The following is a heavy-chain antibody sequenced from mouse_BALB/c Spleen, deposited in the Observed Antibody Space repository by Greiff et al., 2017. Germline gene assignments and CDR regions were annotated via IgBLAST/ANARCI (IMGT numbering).Heavy chain of an antibody. J-gene: IGHJ1*01. V-gene: IGHV1-69*02. D-gene: IGHD2-2*01. CDR2: IYPSDSYT. CDR3: TRRGGLHWYFDV. Sequence: QVQLQQPGAELVRPGASVKLSCKASGYTFTSYWINWVKQRPGQGLEWIGNIYPSDSYTNYNQKFKDKATLTVDKSSSTAYMQLSSPTSEDSAVYYCTRRGGLHWYFDVWGAGTTVTVSS. CDR1: GYTFTSYW.